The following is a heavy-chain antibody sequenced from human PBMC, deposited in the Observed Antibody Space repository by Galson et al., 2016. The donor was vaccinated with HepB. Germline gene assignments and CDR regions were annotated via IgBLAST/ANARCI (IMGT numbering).Heavy chain of an antibody. D-gene: IGHD3-9*01. Sequence: QSGAEVKKPGESLQISCKASGYRFTNYWIGWVRQMPGKGLEWVGIIFFGDSATRYSPSFQGQVTISADKSINTAYLQWSSLKASDTAMYYCARPAHTHYDILTGHQEANAFDIWGQGTMVTVSS. J-gene: IGHJ3*02. CDR2: IFFGDSAT. V-gene: IGHV5-51*01. CDR1: GYRFTNYW. CDR3: ARPAHTHYDILTGHQEANAFDI.